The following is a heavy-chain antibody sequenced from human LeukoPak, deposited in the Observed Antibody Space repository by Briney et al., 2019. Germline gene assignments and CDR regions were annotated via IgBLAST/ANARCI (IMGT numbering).Heavy chain of an antibody. CDR1: GGSISSYY. V-gene: IGHV4-4*07. CDR3: ARAAYGSGSSSPTNWFDP. Sequence: SETLSLTCTVSGGSISSYYWSWIRQSAGKGLEWIGRIYTSGSTNYNPSLKSRVTMSVDTSKNQFSLQLSSVTAADTAVYYCARAAYGSGSSSPTNWFDPWGQGPLVTVSS. J-gene: IGHJ5*02. D-gene: IGHD3-10*01. CDR2: IYTSGST.